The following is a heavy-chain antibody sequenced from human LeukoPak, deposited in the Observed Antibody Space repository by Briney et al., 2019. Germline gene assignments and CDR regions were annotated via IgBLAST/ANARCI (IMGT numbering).Heavy chain of an antibody. CDR3: ARERCHCRGNDGCSVYYYGLDV. J-gene: IGHJ6*02. CDR2: INAGNDDT. V-gene: IGHV1-3*01. Sequence: ASVKVSCKASGYTFTNYAFHWVRQAPGQRLEWLGWINAGNDDTKYSQKFQARVTITRDTSASTVYMELSSLTSDDTAVYYCARERCHCRGNDGCSVYYYGLDVWGQGTTVTVSS. CDR1: GYTFTNYA. D-gene: IGHD2-15*01.